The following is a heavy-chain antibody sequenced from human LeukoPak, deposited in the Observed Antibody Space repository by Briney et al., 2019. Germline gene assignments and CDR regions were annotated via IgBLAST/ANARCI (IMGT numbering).Heavy chain of an antibody. Sequence: GGSLRLSCEGSGFTFSNYWMGWVCQAPGKGLQWVANIKTDGSEKYYVDSVKGRFTISRDNAKNSLYLQMNSLRAEDTAVYYCARDLAQGYFDYWGQGTLVTVSS. CDR2: IKTDGSEK. CDR1: GFTFSNYW. V-gene: IGHV3-7*01. J-gene: IGHJ4*02. D-gene: IGHD3-16*01. CDR3: ARDLAQGYFDY.